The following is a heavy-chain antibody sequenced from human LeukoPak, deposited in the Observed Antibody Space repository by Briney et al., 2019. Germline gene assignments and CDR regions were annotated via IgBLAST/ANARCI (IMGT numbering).Heavy chain of an antibody. CDR3: ARGRGGYDSYYYYYMDV. V-gene: IGHV4-59*01. CDR2: IYYSGST. J-gene: IGHJ6*03. Sequence: SETLSLTCTVSGGSISSYYWSWIRQLPGKGLEWIGYIYYSGSTNYNPSLKSRVTISVDTSKNQFSLKLSSVTAADTAVYYCARGRGGYDSYYYYYMDVWGKGTTVTVSS. CDR1: GGSISSYY. D-gene: IGHD5-12*01.